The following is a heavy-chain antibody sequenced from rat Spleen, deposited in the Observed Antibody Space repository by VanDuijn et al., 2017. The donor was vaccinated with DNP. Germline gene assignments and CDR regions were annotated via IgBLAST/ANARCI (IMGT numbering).Heavy chain of an antibody. CDR3: TRGYGGP. CDR1: GFSLTDYS. Sequence: EVQLKESGPGLVQPSQTLSLTCTVSGFSLTDYSVHWVRQPPGKGLEWMGVMLSGRSTAYNSALKSRLSISRDSSKSQVLLKMNSLQTEDTDIYYCTRGYGGPWGQGTLVTVSS. CDR2: MLSGRST. V-gene: IGHV2S63*01. J-gene: IGHJ3*01. D-gene: IGHD1-11*01.